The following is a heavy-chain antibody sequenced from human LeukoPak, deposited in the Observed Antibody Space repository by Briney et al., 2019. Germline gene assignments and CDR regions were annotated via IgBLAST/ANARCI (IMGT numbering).Heavy chain of an antibody. CDR2: INTNTRNP. CDR3: ARDKYQLPYEIDY. J-gene: IGHJ4*02. V-gene: IGHV7-4-1*02. Sequence: ASVKVSCRASGYTFTNYGVNWVRQAPGQGLEWMGWINTNTRNPTYAQGFTGRFVFSLDTSLSTAYLQISSLKAEGTAVHYCARDKYQLPYEIDYWGQGTLVTVSS. CDR1: GYTFTNYG. D-gene: IGHD2-2*01.